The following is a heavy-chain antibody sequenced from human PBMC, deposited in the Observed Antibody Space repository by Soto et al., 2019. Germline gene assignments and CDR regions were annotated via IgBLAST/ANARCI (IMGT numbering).Heavy chain of an antibody. D-gene: IGHD3-3*01. CDR1: GFTFSSYA. J-gene: IGHJ6*02. CDR3: ARGXXFXXXXXYPYGMDV. Sequence: QVQLVESGGGVVQPGRSLRLSCAASGFTFSSYAMHWVRQAPGKGLEWVAVISYDGSNKNHADTVKGRFTISRDNSKNTLYLQMNSLRAEDTAVYYCARGXXFXXXXXYPYGMDVWGQGTTVTVSS. CDR2: ISYDGSNK. V-gene: IGHV3-30-3*01.